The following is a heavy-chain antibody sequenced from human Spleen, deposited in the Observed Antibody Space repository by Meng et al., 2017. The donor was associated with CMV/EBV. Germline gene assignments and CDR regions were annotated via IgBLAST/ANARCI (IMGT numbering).Heavy chain of an antibody. CDR1: GFTLSDYY. CDR2: ISSSGNTI. Sequence: GESLKISCAASGFTLSDYYVSWIRQAPGKGLEWLSYISSSGNTIHYADSVKGRFIISRDTPKNSVYLQMNSLRAEDTAVYYCVREDYGDYFFDIWGQGTLVTVSS. D-gene: IGHD4-17*01. CDR3: VREDYGDYFFDI. J-gene: IGHJ4*02. V-gene: IGHV3-11*01.